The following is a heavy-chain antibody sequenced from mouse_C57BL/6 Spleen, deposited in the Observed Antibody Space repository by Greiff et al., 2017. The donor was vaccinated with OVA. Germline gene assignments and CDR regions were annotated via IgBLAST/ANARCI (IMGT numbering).Heavy chain of an antibody. J-gene: IGHJ2*01. V-gene: IGHV1-54*01. CDR2: INPGSGGT. Sequence: QVQLKESGAELVRPGTSVKVSCKASGYALTNYLIEWVKQRPGQGLEWIGVINPGSGGTNYNEKFKGKATLTADKTSSTAYMQLSRLESEDSVVYFCARDYGHYFDYWGQGTTLTVSS. CDR3: ARDYGHYFDY. D-gene: IGHD1-1*01. CDR1: GYALTNYL.